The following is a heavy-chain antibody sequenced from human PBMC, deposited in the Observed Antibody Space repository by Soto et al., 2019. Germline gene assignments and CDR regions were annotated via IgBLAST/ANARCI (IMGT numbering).Heavy chain of an antibody. CDR3: AKDRITMMVVAPFDY. J-gene: IGHJ4*02. D-gene: IGHD3-22*01. CDR2: ISSDGSSA. V-gene: IGHV3-74*01. Sequence: GVLRLSCAASGFTFSGFYMHWVRQVPGKGLVWVSRISSDGSSADYADSVKGRFTISRDNSKNTLYLQMNSLRAEDTAVYYCAKDRITMMVVAPFDYWGQGTLVTVSS. CDR1: GFTFSGFY.